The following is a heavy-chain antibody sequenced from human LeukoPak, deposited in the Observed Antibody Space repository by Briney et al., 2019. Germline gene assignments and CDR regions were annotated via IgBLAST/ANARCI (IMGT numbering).Heavy chain of an antibody. Sequence: ASVKVSCKASGYTFTNYDINWVRQATGQGLEWRGYMKPNSGNTGYAQKFQGRVTMTRDTSISTAYMELTSLTSEDTAVYYCARAKYSSSSQPGGWFDPWGQGTLVTVSS. CDR1: GYTFTNYD. V-gene: IGHV1-8*01. CDR3: ARAKYSSSSQPGGWFDP. D-gene: IGHD6-6*01. J-gene: IGHJ5*02. CDR2: MKPNSGNT.